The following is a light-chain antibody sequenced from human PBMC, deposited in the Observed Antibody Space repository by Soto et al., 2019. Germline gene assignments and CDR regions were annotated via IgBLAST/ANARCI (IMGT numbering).Light chain of an antibody. Sequence: QSVLTQSPSASGTPGQRVSISCSGSTSNIGTNTVSWYQHVPGTAPKLLIYSNDQRPSAVPGRFSGSKSGTSASLAISGLQADDEADYYCCSLTTSHTYVFGSGTKLTVL. J-gene: IGLJ1*01. CDR2: SND. CDR3: CSLTTSHTYV. CDR1: TSNIGTNT. V-gene: IGLV1-44*01.